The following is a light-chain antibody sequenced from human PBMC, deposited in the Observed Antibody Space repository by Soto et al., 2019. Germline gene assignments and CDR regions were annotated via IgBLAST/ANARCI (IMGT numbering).Light chain of an antibody. V-gene: IGLV2-14*03. CDR1: NSDVGGSNF. Sequence: QSGLTQPASVSASPGQSITISCTGTNSDVGGSNFVSWYQQHPGKPPKLIIYDVATRPSGVSNRFSGSKSGSTASLIISRLQTEDEADYYCVSFTSSTTYVLGSWTKLTVL. CDR3: VSFTSSTTYV. CDR2: DVA. J-gene: IGLJ1*01.